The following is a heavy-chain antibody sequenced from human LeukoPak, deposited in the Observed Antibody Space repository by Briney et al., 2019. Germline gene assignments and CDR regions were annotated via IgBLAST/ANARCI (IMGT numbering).Heavy chain of an antibody. J-gene: IGHJ4*02. CDR1: GFTFSDYS. V-gene: IGHV3-48*01. CDR3: TRDLASAWYGRY. Sequence: PGGSLRLSCAASGFTFSDYSMSWVRQAPGKGLEWISCISSSSGSIYYADSVKGRFTISRDNAKNSLYLQMNSLRADDTAIYYCTRDLASAWYGRYRGQGTLVTVSS. CDR2: ISSSSGSI. D-gene: IGHD6-19*01.